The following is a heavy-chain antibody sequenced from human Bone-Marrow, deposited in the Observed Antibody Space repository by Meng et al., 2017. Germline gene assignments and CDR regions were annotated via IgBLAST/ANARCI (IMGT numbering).Heavy chain of an antibody. Sequence: SVKVSCKASGGTFSSYAISWVRQAPGQGLDWMGGIIPIFGTANYAQKFQGRATITADESTSTAYMELSSLRSEDTAVYYCASTGDSSAIYYYGMDVWGQGTTVTVSS. D-gene: IGHD3-22*01. CDR3: ASTGDSSAIYYYGMDV. CDR2: IIPIFGTA. V-gene: IGHV1-69*13. J-gene: IGHJ6*02. CDR1: GGTFSSYA.